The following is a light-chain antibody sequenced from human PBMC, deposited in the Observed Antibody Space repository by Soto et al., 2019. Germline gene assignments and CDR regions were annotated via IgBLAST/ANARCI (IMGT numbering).Light chain of an antibody. CDR1: QGISSY. CDR2: AAS. Sequence: AIRMTQSPSSLSASTGDRVTITCRASQGISSYLAWYQQKPGKAPKLLIYAASTLQSGVPSRVSGSGSGTDFTLTIRGLQSEDFATYCCQQYYSYPSTFGQGTKVEIK. V-gene: IGKV1-8*01. CDR3: QQYYSYPST. J-gene: IGKJ1*01.